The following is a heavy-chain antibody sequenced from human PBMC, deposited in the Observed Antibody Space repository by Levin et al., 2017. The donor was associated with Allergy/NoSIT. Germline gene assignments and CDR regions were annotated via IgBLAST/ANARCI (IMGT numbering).Heavy chain of an antibody. Sequence: PGGSLRLSCAASGFIFSSYSMNWVRQAPGKGLEWISHISSSTRTIYYADSVKGRFTISRDKAKNSLYLQMNSLRVEDTAVYYCARDLHAMVRGVSNFDYWGQGTLVTVSS. J-gene: IGHJ4*02. CDR2: ISSSTRTI. V-gene: IGHV3-48*01. CDR3: ARDLHAMVRGVSNFDY. D-gene: IGHD3-10*01. CDR1: GFIFSSYS.